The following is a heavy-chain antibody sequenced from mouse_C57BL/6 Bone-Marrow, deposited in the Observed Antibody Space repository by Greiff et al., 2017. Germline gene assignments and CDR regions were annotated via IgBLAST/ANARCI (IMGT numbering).Heavy chain of an antibody. J-gene: IGHJ1*03. CDR3: ARESLYYYGSSYWYFDV. CDR2: IYPGDGDT. Sequence: QVQLQQSGPELVKPGASVKISCKASGYAFSSSWLNWVKQRPGQGLAWIGRIYPGDGDTNYNGKFKGKATLTADKSSSTAYMQLSSLTSEDSAVYFCARESLYYYGSSYWYFDVWGTGTTVTVAS. D-gene: IGHD1-1*01. V-gene: IGHV1-82*01. CDR1: GYAFSSSW.